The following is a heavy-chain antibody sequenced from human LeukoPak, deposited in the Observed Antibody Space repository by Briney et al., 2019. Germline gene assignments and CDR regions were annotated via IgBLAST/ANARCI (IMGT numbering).Heavy chain of an antibody. V-gene: IGHV5-51*01. J-gene: IGHJ6*02. CDR3: ASKDYYGMDV. CDR1: GYTFTNYW. Sequence: GESLKISCKGSGYTFTNYWIGWVRQMPGKGLESMGIIYPGDSDTRYSPSFQGQVTISIDKSISTAYLQWSSLKASDTAMYYCASKDYYGMDVWGQGTTVTVSS. CDR2: IYPGDSDT.